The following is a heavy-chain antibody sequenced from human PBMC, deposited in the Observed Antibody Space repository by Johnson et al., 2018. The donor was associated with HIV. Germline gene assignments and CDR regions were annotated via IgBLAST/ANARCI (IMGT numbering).Heavy chain of an antibody. D-gene: IGHD2-21*01. J-gene: IGHJ3*02. Sequence: VQLVESGGGLIQPGGSLRLSCAASGFTFSSYDMHWVRQATGKGLEWVSAIGTAGDTYYPGSVKGRFTISRDNSKNTLYLQMNSLRPEDTAVYYCARAGVVFSTASHDTFDIWGQGTMVTVSS. V-gene: IGHV3-13*01. CDR1: GFTFSSYD. CDR2: IGTAGDT. CDR3: ARAGVVFSTASHDTFDI.